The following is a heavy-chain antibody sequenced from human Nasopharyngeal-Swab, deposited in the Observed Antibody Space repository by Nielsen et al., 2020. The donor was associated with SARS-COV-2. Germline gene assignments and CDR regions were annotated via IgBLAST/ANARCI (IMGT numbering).Heavy chain of an antibody. V-gene: IGHV3-74*01. D-gene: IGHD3-9*01. CDR1: GFTFSSYW. Sequence: GGSLSLSCASSGFTFSSYWMHWVRQAPGEGLVLVSRMNSDGSRTSYADSVKGRFTISRDNAKNSLYLQMNSLRAEDTAVYYCARVPRAYYDILTGHSSTYYFDYWGQGTLVTVSS. CDR2: MNSDGSRT. CDR3: ARVPRAYYDILTGHSSTYYFDY. J-gene: IGHJ4*02.